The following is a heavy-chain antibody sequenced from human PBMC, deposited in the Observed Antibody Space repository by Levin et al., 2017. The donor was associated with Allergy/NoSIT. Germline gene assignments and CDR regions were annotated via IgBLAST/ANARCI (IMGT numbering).Heavy chain of an antibody. V-gene: IGHV3-33*01. CDR3: AREGVRGTLDY. D-gene: IGHD3-10*01. CDR1: GFTFSTYG. CDR2: IWYDGSNK. Sequence: SGGSLRLSCAVSGFTFSTYGMHWVRQAPGKGLEWVAIIWYDGSNKYYADSVKGRFTISRDNSKNTLYLQMNSLRAEDTAVYYCAREGVRGTLDYWGQGTLVTVSS. J-gene: IGHJ4*02.